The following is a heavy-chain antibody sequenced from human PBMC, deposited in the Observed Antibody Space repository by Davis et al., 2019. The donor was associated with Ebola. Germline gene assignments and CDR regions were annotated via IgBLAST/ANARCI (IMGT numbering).Heavy chain of an antibody. D-gene: IGHD6-13*01. J-gene: IGHJ5*02. Sequence: PSETLSLTCTVSGGSISSYYWSWIRQPPGKGLEWIGYIYYSGSTNYNPSLKSRVTISVDTSKNQFSLKLSSVTAADTAVYYCARGIAWDWFDPWGQGTLVTVSS. CDR3: ARGIAWDWFDP. V-gene: IGHV4-59*08. CDR2: IYYSGST. CDR1: GGSISSYY.